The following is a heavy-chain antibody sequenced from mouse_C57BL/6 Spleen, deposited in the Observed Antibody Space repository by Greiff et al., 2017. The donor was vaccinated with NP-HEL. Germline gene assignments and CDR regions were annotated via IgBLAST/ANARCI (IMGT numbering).Heavy chain of an antibody. V-gene: IGHV5-16*01. CDR3: ARDRGLTFYY. Sequence: EVKVVESEGGLVQPGSSMKLSCTASGFTFSDYYMAWVRQVPEKGLEWVANINYDGSSTYYLDSLKSRFIISRDNAKNILYLQMSSLKSEDTATYYCARDRGLTFYYWGQGTTLTVSS. CDR1: GFTFSDYY. D-gene: IGHD3-1*01. J-gene: IGHJ2*01. CDR2: INYDGSST.